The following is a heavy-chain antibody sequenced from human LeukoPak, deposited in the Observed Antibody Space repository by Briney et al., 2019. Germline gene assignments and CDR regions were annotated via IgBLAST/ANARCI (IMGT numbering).Heavy chain of an antibody. V-gene: IGHV4-39*01. CDR3: ARQSYYYDSSGSYYYMDV. Sequence: PSETLSLTCTVSGGSISSGSYYWGWIRQPPGKGLEWIGSIYYSGSTYYNPSLKSRVTISVDTSKNQFSLKLSSVTAADTAVYYCARQSYYYDSSGSYYYMDVWGKGTTVTVSS. J-gene: IGHJ6*03. CDR2: IYYSGST. D-gene: IGHD3-22*01. CDR1: GGSISSGSYY.